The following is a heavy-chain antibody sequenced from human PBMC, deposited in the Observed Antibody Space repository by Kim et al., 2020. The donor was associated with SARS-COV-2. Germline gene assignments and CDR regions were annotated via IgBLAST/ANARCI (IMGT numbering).Heavy chain of an antibody. Sequence: GESLKISCKGSGYSFTSYWISWVRQMPGKGLEWMGRIDPSDSYTNYSPSFQGHVTISADKSISTAYLQWSSLKASDTAMYYCARHKGAGDYYYGMDVWGQGTTVTVSS. CDR3: ARHKGAGDYYYGMDV. CDR1: GYSFTSYW. V-gene: IGHV5-10-1*01. J-gene: IGHJ6*02. CDR2: IDPSDSYT. D-gene: IGHD1-26*01.